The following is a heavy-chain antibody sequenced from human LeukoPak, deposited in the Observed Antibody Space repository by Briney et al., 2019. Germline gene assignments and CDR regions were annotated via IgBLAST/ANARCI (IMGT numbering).Heavy chain of an antibody. V-gene: IGHV4-39*07. CDR2: IYYSGST. D-gene: IGHD6-13*01. J-gene: IGHJ4*02. CDR3: ARYSSSWHYFDY. Sequence: PSETLSLTCTVSGGSISSSNYYWGWIRQPPGKGLEWVGSIYYSGSTYYNPSLKSRVTISVDTSKNQFSLKLSSVTAADTAVYYCARYSSSWHYFDYWGQGTLVTVSS. CDR1: GGSISSSNYY.